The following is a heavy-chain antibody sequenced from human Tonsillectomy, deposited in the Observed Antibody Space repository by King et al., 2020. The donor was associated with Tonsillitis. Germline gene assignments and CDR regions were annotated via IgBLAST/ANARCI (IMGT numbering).Heavy chain of an antibody. V-gene: IGHV1-8*01. J-gene: IGHJ4*02. Sequence: VQLVESGAEGKEPGASVKVSCKASGYPFPINDINWVGLAPGRGFDWMGYMSPHNGHTGYAQKFQGRVTLTRDISIGTAYMELTSLTSEDTAVYYCARGVTQGVDYWGQGTLVTVSS. CDR3: ARGVTQGVDY. CDR2: MSPHNGHT. CDR1: GYPFPIND.